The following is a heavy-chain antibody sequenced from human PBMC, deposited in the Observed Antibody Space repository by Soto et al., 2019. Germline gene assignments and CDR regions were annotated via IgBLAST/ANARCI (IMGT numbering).Heavy chain of an antibody. Sequence: ASVKVSCKASGFTFTSSAVQWVRQARGQRLEWIGWIVVGSGNTNYAQKNQERVNITRDMSTSTAYMELSSLRSEDRAVCYCAAYYSSGWYPPDYGGQGTLVTVPS. CDR3: AAYYSSGWYPPDY. CDR2: IVVGSGNT. J-gene: IGHJ4*02. D-gene: IGHD6-19*01. V-gene: IGHV1-58*01. CDR1: GFTFTSSA.